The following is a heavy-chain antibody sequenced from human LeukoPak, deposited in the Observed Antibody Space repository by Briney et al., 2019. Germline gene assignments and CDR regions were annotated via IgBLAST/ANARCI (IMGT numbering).Heavy chain of an antibody. CDR1: GFTFSSYW. D-gene: IGHD3-10*01. CDR3: ARVLRGGGGFDY. J-gene: IGHJ4*02. Sequence: GGSPRLSCAASGFTFSSYWMHWVRQAPGKGLVWVSRINSDGSSPIYADFVKGRFTISRDNAKNTLYLQVNSLRAEDTAVYYCARVLRGGGGFDYWGQGTLVTVSS. CDR2: INSDGSSP. V-gene: IGHV3-74*01.